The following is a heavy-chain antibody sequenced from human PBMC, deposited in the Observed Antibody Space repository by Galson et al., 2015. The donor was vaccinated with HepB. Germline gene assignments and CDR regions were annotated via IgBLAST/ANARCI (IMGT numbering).Heavy chain of an antibody. CDR1: GGTFSSYA. V-gene: IGHV1-69*04. CDR2: IIPILGIA. CDR3: ARSARYSYGKWFDP. D-gene: IGHD5-18*01. J-gene: IGHJ5*02. Sequence: SVKVSCKASGGTFSSYAISWVRQAPGQGLEWMGRIIPILGIANYAQKFQGRVTITADKSTSTAYMELSSLRSEDTAVYYCARSARYSYGKWFDPWGQGTLVTVSS.